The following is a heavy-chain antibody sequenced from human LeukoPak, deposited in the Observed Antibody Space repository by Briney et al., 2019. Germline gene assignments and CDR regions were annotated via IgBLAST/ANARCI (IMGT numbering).Heavy chain of an antibody. CDR1: GFTFSSYG. CDR2: ISYDGSNK. D-gene: IGHD1-1*01. V-gene: IGHV3-30*18. Sequence: PGGSLRLSCAASGFTFSSYGMHWVRQAPGKGLEWVAVISYDGSNKYYADSVKGRFTISRDNSKNTLYLQMNSLRAEDTAVYYCAKNGVGTTYFDYWGQGTLVTVSS. CDR3: AKNGVGTTYFDY. J-gene: IGHJ4*02.